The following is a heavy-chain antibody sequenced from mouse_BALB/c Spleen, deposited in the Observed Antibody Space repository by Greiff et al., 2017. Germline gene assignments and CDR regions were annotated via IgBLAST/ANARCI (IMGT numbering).Heavy chain of an antibody. V-gene: IGHV2-9*02. CDR3: AREYYYRTSFYYFDD. J-gene: IGHJ2*01. CDR2: IWAGGST. D-gene: IGHD1-1*01. CDR1: GFSLTSYG. Sequence: VQLVESGPGLVAPSQSLSITCTVSGFSLTSYGVHWVRQPPGKGLEWLGVIWAGGSTNYNSALMSRLSISKDNSNSQVFLKMNCLQTDDTAMYYCAREYYYRTSFYYFDDWGAGTTLTVSS.